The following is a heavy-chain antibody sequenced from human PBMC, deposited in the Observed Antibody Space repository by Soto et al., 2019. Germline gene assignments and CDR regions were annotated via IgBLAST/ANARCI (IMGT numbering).Heavy chain of an antibody. J-gene: IGHJ4*02. Sequence: QVQLVQSGAEEKKPGASVKVSCKASGYTFTSYAMHWVRQAPGQRLEWMGWINAGNGNTRYSQKFQGRVTITRDTXXXXXXXXXXXXXXXXXXXXXXXXXXXXXXXLDYWGQGTLVTVSS. CDR3: XXXXXXXXXLDY. V-gene: IGHV1-3*05. CDR2: INAGNGNT. CDR1: GYTFTSYA.